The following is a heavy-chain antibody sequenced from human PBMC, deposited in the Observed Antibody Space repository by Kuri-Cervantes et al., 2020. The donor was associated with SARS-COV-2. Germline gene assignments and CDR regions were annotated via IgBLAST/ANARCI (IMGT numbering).Heavy chain of an antibody. Sequence: ASVKVSCKASGYTFTGYYMHWVRQAPGQGLEWMGWINPNSGGTNYAQKFQGRVTMTRDTSISTAYMELSRLRSDDTAVYYCARAADPTFGVVIIPVTDAFDIWGQGTMVTVSS. V-gene: IGHV1-2*02. D-gene: IGHD3-3*01. J-gene: IGHJ3*02. CDR2: INPNSGGT. CDR3: ARAADPTFGVVIIPVTDAFDI. CDR1: GYTFTGYY.